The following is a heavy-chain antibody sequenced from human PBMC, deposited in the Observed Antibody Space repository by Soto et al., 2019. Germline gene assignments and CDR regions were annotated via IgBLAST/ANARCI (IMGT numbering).Heavy chain of an antibody. CDR3: ARGAVTPDS. CDR1: GFTFDSFA. D-gene: IGHD3-10*01. CDR2: ISASGGST. V-gene: IGHV3-23*01. J-gene: IGHJ4*02. Sequence: GGSLRLSCAASGFTFDSFAMTWVRQAPGKGLEWVSAISASGGSTCYADSVKGRFTISRDSSKNTLYLQMNSLRAEDTAVYYCARGAVTPDSWGQGTLVTVSS.